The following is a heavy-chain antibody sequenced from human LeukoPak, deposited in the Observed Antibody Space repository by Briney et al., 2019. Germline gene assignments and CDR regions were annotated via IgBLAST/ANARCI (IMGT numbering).Heavy chain of an antibody. CDR1: GCSISSYY. D-gene: IGHD3-10*01. CDR2: IYYSGST. CDR3: ARDLLKTGSAFDI. J-gene: IGHJ3*02. V-gene: IGHV4-59*01. Sequence: SETLSLTCTVYGCSISSYYWSWIRQPPGKGLEWIGYIYYSGSTNYNPSLKSRVTISVDTSKNQFSLKLSSVTAADTAVYYCARDLLKTGSAFDIWGQGTMVTVSS.